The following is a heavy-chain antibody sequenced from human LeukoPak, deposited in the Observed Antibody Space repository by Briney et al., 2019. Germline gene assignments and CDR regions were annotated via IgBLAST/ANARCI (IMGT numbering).Heavy chain of an antibody. CDR1: GYTFTGYY. CDR2: INPNSGGT. J-gene: IGHJ4*02. D-gene: IGHD3-22*01. CDR3: ARDRPEYYYDSSGYMVHHFDY. V-gene: IGHV1-2*02. Sequence: GASVKVSCKASGYTFTGYYMHWVGQAPGQGLEWMGWINPNSGGTNYAQKFQGRVTMTRDTSISTAYMELSRLRSDDTAVYYCARDRPEYYYDSSGYMVHHFDYWGQGTLVTVSS.